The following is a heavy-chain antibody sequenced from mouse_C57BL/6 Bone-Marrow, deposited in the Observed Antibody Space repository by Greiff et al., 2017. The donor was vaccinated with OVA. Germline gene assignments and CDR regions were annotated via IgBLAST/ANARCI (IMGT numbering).Heavy chain of an antibody. V-gene: IGHV8-8*01. D-gene: IGHD4-1*01. CDR3: ARRANWDGYFDV. CDR2: IWWDDDK. Sequence: QVQLQQSGPGILQPSQTLSLTCSFSGFSLSTFGMGVGWIRRPSGKGLEWLAHIWWDDDKYYNPALKSRLTISKDTSKNQVFLKIASVDTADTATYYCARRANWDGYFDVWGTGTTVTVSS. CDR1: GFSLSTFGMG. J-gene: IGHJ1*03.